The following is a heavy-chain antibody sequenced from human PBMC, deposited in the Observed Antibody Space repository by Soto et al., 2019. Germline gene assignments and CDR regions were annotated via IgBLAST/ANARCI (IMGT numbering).Heavy chain of an antibody. J-gene: IGHJ5*02. CDR1: GGSISSSSYY. D-gene: IGHD3-16*02. CDR2: IYYRGST. Sequence: PSETLSLTCTVSGGSISSSSYYWGWIRQPPGKGLEWIGSIYYRGSTHYNPSLKSRVIISVDTSKNQFSLNLNSVTAADTAAYYCVRHPYFGRYRDWFDPWGQGTQVTVSS. V-gene: IGHV4-39*01. CDR3: VRHPYFGRYRDWFDP.